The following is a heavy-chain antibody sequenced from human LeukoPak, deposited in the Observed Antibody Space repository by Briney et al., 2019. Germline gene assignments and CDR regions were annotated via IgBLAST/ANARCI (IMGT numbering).Heavy chain of an antibody. J-gene: IGHJ6*03. CDR2: IRYDGRHT. CDR3: AKGMRRDSPFYYYYYMDV. D-gene: IGHD2-21*02. CDR1: GFTFSTYG. V-gene: IGHV3-30*02. Sequence: GGSLRLSXAASGFTFSTYGMHWVRQSPGKGLEWVTFIRYDGRHTYYADSVKGRFTISRDNSKNTLYLQMNSLRAEDTAVYFCAKGMRRDSPFYYYYYMDVWGIGTTVTVSS.